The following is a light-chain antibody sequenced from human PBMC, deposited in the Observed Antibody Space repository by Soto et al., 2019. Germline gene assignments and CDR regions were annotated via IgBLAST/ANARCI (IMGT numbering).Light chain of an antibody. CDR1: SSDVGGYNF. CDR3: CSHSSSITWM. Sequence: QSALTQTASVSGSPGQSITISCTGTSSDVGGYNFVCWYQQHPGKAPKLIIHEVTNRPSGVSTRFSGSKSGNTASLTISGLQAEDEAVYYCCSHSSSITWMFGGGTKLTVL. V-gene: IGLV2-14*03. J-gene: IGLJ3*02. CDR2: EVT.